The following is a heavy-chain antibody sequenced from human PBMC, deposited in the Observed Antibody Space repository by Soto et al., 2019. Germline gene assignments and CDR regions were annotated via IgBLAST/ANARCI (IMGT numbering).Heavy chain of an antibody. CDR2: IRSKANSYAT. CDR3: TRQRAGAARDYYYGMDV. D-gene: IGHD6-13*01. Sequence: PGGSLRLSCAASGFTFSGSAMHWVRQASGKGLEWVGRIRSKANSYATAYAASVKGRFTISRDDSKNTAYLQMNSLKTEDTAVYYCTRQRAGAARDYYYGMDVWGQGTTVTVSS. J-gene: IGHJ6*02. V-gene: IGHV3-73*01. CDR1: GFTFSGSA.